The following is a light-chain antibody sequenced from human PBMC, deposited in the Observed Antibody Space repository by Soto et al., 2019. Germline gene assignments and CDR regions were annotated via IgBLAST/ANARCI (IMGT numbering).Light chain of an antibody. CDR1: QSISSY. V-gene: IGKV1-39*01. CDR3: QQSYSTPYT. CDR2: AAS. J-gene: IGKJ2*01. Sequence: DIQMTQSPSSLSAAGGDRVTITCRASQSISSYLNWYQQKPGKAPKLLIYAASSLQSEVTSRFSGSGSGTDVTLTISSLQPEDFASYYFQQSYSTPYTFGQGTKLEIK.